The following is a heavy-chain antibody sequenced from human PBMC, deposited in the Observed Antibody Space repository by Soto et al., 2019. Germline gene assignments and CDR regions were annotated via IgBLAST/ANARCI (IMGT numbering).Heavy chain of an antibody. CDR3: ARGGIHSSSGPYYYYYYMDV. Sequence: ASVKVSCKASGYTFTSYDINWVRQATGQGLEWMGWMNPNSGNTGYAQKFQGRVTMTRNTSISTAYMELSSLRSEDTAVYYCARGGIHSSSGPYYYYYYMDVWGKGTTVTVSS. CDR1: GYTFTSYD. J-gene: IGHJ6*03. D-gene: IGHD6-13*01. CDR2: MNPNSGNT. V-gene: IGHV1-8*01.